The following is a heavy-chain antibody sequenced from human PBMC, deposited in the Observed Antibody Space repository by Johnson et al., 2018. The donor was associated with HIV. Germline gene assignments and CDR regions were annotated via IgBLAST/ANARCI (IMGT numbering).Heavy chain of an antibody. CDR3: ALYPPDAFDI. J-gene: IGHJ3*02. V-gene: IGHV3-9*01. D-gene: IGHD5/OR15-5a*01. CDR2: ISWNSGNI. CDR1: GFTFDDYA. Sequence: VQLVESGGGLVQPGRSLRLSCAASGFTFDDYAMHWVRQAPGKGLEWVSGISWNSGNIDYADSVRGRFTISRDNAKNSLYLQMNSLRAEDTAVYYCALYPPDAFDIWGQGTMVTVSS.